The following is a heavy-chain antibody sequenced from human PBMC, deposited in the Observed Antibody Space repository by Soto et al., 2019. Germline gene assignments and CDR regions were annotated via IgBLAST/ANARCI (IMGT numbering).Heavy chain of an antibody. V-gene: IGHV4-59*08. CDR3: ARLDPGLTMVRGVIH. J-gene: IGHJ4*02. CDR2: IYYSGST. CDR1: GGSISSYY. Sequence: SETLSLTCTVSGGSISSYYWSWIRQPPGKGLEWIGYIYYSGSTNYNPSLKSRVTISVDTSKNQFSLKLSSVTAADTAVYYCARLDPGLTMVRGVIHWGQGTLVTVS. D-gene: IGHD3-10*01.